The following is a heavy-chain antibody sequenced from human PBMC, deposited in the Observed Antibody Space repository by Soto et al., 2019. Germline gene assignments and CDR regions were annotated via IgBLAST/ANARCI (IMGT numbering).Heavy chain of an antibody. Sequence: QVQLVESGGGVVQPGRSLRLSCAASGFTFSSYAMHWVRQAPGKGLEWVAVISYDGSNEYYADSVKGRFTISRDNSKNTLYLQMNSLRAEDTAVYYCARGSGIAVAGEEDYWGQGTLVTVS. J-gene: IGHJ4*02. D-gene: IGHD6-19*01. CDR2: ISYDGSNE. CDR3: ARGSGIAVAGEEDY. V-gene: IGHV3-30-3*01. CDR1: GFTFSSYA.